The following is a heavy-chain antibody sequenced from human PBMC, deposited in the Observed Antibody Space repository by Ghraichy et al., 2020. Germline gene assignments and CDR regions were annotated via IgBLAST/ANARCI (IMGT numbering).Heavy chain of an antibody. J-gene: IGHJ4*02. CDR2: VNSDASST. Sequence: GGSLRLSCAASGFTFSRYRMHWVHQAPGKGLVWVSHVNSDASSTTYADSVKGRFTISRDKAKNTLCLQMNSLRAEDTAVYYCARGGPAGSFDYWGQGIQVTVSS. D-gene: IGHD6-19*01. CDR3: ARGGPAGSFDY. CDR1: GFTFSRYR. V-gene: IGHV3-74*01.